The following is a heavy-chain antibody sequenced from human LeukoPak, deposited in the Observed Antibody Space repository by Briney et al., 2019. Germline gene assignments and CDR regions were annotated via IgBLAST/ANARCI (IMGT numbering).Heavy chain of an antibody. D-gene: IGHD6-19*01. CDR3: ARDNDSSGWYRYYYYGMEV. CDR1: GLTFSSYA. CDR2: ISYDGSNK. V-gene: IGHV3-30*04. Sequence: GRSLRLSCAADGLTFSSYAMHWVRQAQGKGLEWGAVISYDGSNKYYADSVKGRFTISRDNSKNTLYLQMNSLRAEDTAVYYCARDNDSSGWYRYYYYGMEVGGQGTTVTVFS. J-gene: IGHJ6*02.